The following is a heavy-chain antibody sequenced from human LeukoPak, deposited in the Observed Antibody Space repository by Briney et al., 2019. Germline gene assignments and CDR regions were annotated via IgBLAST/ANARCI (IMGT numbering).Heavy chain of an antibody. CDR2: IYYSGST. Sequence: PSETLSLTCTVSGGSISSSSYYWGWIRQPPGKGLEWIGSIYYSGSTYYNPSLKSRVTISVDTSKNQFSLKLSSVTAVDTAVYYCARDVSVPAAIGAFDIWGQGTMVTVSS. D-gene: IGHD2-2*02. V-gene: IGHV4-39*07. CDR3: ARDVSVPAAIGAFDI. J-gene: IGHJ3*02. CDR1: GGSISSSSYY.